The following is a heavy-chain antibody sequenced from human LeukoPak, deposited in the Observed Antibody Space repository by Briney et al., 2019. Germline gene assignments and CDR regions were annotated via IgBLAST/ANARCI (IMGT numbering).Heavy chain of an antibody. D-gene: IGHD3-3*01. J-gene: IGHJ3*02. V-gene: IGHV3-21*01. Sequence: GGSLRLSCAASGFTFSSYSMNWVRQAPGKGLEWVSSISSSRSYIYYGDSVKGRFTISRDIAKNSLYLQMNSLRAEDTAVYYCARNLGVVKTAAMFVFDIWGQGTMVTVSS. CDR3: ARNLGVVKTAAMFVFDI. CDR2: ISSSRSYI. CDR1: GFTFSSYS.